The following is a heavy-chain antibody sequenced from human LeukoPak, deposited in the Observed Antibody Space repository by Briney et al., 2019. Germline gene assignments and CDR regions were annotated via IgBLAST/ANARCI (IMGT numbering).Heavy chain of an antibody. D-gene: IGHD3-3*01. CDR2: IYTSGST. V-gene: IGHV4-61*02. CDR1: GGSISSGSYY. Sequence: SETLSLTCTVSGGSISSGSYYWSWIRQPAGKGLEWIGRIYTSGSTDYNPSLKSRVTISVDTSKNQFSLKLSSVTAADTAVYYCARESSPITIFGVVILFDYWGQGTLVTVSS. CDR3: ARESSPITIFGVVILFDY. J-gene: IGHJ4*02.